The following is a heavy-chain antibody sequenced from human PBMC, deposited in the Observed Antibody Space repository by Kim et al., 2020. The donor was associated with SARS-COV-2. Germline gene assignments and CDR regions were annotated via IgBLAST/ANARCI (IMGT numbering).Heavy chain of an antibody. CDR3: ARWRGRSGYYTRFFWGLDY. CDR2: IYPGDSDT. J-gene: IGHJ4*02. V-gene: IGHV5-51*01. Sequence: GESLKISCKGSGYSFTSYWIGWVRQMPGKGLEWMGIIYPGDSDTRYSPSFQGQVTISADKSISTAYLQWSSLKASDTAMYYCARWRGRSGYYTRFFWGLDYWGQGTLVTVSS. D-gene: IGHD3-3*01. CDR1: GYSFTSYW.